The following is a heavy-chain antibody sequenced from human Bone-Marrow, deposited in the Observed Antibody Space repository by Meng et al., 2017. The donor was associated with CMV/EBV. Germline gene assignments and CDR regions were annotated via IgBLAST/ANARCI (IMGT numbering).Heavy chain of an antibody. V-gene: IGHV3-30*04. Sequence: SGFICSNFSMHWVRQTPGKGLAWVAVISYDGNNKYYADSVKGRFTISRDNSKSTLFLQMNSPRSEDTAVYYCARRGDYSSSWMYFDFWGQGTLVTVSS. CDR3: ARRGDYSSSWMYFDF. CDR1: GFICSNFS. J-gene: IGHJ4*02. D-gene: IGHD6-6*01. CDR2: ISYDGNNK.